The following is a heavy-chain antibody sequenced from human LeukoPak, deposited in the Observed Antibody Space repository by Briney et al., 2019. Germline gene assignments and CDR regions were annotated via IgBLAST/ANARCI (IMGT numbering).Heavy chain of an antibody. V-gene: IGHV1-18*01. CDR1: GYTFTGYA. CDR2: ISAYNGVT. CDR3: ARDQLRYYGSGSYYSDMDV. D-gene: IGHD3-10*01. J-gene: IGHJ6*02. Sequence: ASVTVSCKASGYTFTGYAVSWVRQAPGQGLEWIGWISAYNGVTNYAQKFQDRVTMTTDTSTTTGYMELRSLKSDDTAVYYCARDQLRYYGSGSYYSDMDVWGQGTTVTVSS.